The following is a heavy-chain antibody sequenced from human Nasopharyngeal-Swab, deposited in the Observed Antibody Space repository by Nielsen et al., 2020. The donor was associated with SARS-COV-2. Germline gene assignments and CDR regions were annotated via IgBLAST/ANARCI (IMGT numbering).Heavy chain of an antibody. Sequence: GESLKISCTTSGFTFGDYAMSWVRQAPGKGLEWVAFIRSKAYGGTTEYAASVKGRFTISRDDSKTIAYLQMNSLKTEDTAVYYCTRDPDYGDNEVPFDYWGQGTLVTVSS. CDR1: GFTFGDYA. J-gene: IGHJ4*02. D-gene: IGHD4-17*01. CDR3: TRDPDYGDNEVPFDY. V-gene: IGHV3-49*04. CDR2: IRSKAYGGTT.